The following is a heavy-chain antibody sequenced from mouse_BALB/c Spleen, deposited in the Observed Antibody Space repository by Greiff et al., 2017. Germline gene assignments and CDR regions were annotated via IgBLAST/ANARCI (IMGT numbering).Heavy chain of an antibody. J-gene: IGHJ3*01. D-gene: IGHD1-2*01. CDR2: ISDGGSYT. Sequence: EVKVVESGGGLVKPGGSLKLSCAASGFTFSDYDMYWVRQTPEKRLEWVATISDGGSYTYYPDSVKGRFTISRDNAKNNLYLQMSSLKSEDTAMYYCARNSDYYGSWFAYWGQGTLVTVSA. V-gene: IGHV5-4*02. CDR1: GFTFSDYD. CDR3: ARNSDYYGSWFAY.